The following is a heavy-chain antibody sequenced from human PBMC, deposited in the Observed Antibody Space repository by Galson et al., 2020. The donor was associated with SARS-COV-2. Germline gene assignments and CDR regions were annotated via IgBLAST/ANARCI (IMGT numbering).Heavy chain of an antibody. CDR2: INTNTGNP. J-gene: IGHJ4*02. D-gene: IGHD3-10*01. Sequence: ASVKVSCKASGYTFNNYALNWVRQDPGQGLEWMAWINTNTGNPTYAQDFTGRFVFSLDTSVSTAYLQINSLKAEDTAVYYCARGAGAWFGELLDYWGQGTLVTVSS. CDR1: GYTFNNYA. V-gene: IGHV7-4-1*02. CDR3: ARGAGAWFGELLDY.